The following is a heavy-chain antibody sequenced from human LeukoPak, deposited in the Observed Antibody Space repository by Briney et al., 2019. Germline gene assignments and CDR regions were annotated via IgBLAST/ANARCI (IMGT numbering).Heavy chain of an antibody. CDR1: GGSISNSYQ. Sequence: SETLSLTCSIVGGSISNSYQWGWIRPPPGKGMEWIGSISNSGRTNYNPSLKSRVTMSVDTSKSQFSLKLSSVTAADTAVYYCARENTIFGVVPTDWFDPWGQGTLVTVST. CDR3: ARENTIFGVVPTDWFDP. CDR2: ISNSGRT. D-gene: IGHD3-3*01. J-gene: IGHJ5*02. V-gene: IGHV4-39*07.